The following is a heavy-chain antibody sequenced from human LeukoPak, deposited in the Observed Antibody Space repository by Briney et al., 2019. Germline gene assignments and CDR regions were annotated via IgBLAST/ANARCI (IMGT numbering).Heavy chain of an antibody. J-gene: IGHJ4*02. D-gene: IGHD5-12*01. CDR1: GYTLTELS. CDR3: ARGAHAVPRGYSGYDHFDY. CDR2: FDPEDGET. V-gene: IGHV1-24*01. Sequence: ASVKVSCKVSGYTLTELSMHWVRQAPGKGLEWMGGFDPEDGETIYAQKFQGRVTMTEDTSTDTAYMELSSLRSEDTAVYYCARGAHAVPRGYSGYDHFDYWGQGTLVTVSS.